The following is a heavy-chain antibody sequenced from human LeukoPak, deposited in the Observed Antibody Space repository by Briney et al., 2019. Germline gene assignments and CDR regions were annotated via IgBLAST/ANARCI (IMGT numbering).Heavy chain of an antibody. D-gene: IGHD3-22*01. V-gene: IGHV4-4*07. Sequence: SETLSLTCTVSGGSISSYYWSWIRQPAGKGLEWIGRIYTSGSTNYNPSLKSRVTMSVDTSKNQFSLKLSSVTAADTAVYYCARFSHDSSGYPSYFDYWGQGTLVTVSS. CDR3: ARFSHDSSGYPSYFDY. J-gene: IGHJ4*02. CDR1: GGSISSYY. CDR2: IYTSGST.